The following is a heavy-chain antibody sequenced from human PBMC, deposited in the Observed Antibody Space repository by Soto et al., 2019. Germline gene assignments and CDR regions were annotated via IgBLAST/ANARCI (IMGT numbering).Heavy chain of an antibody. CDR3: AREMVLRYFDWLSSNDAFDI. CDR1: GFTFSSYS. CDR2: ISSSSSTI. J-gene: IGHJ3*02. Sequence: GGSLRLSCAASGFTFSSYSMNWVRQAPGKGLEWVSYISSSSSTIYCADSVKGRFTISRDNAKNSLYLQMNSLRAEDTAVYYCAREMVLRYFDWLSSNDAFDIWGQGTMVTVSS. D-gene: IGHD3-9*01. V-gene: IGHV3-48*01.